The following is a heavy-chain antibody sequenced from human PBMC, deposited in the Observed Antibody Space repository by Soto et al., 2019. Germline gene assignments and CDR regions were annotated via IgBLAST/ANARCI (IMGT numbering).Heavy chain of an antibody. CDR3: ARDRHVGYYDSSGYNRPNAFDI. D-gene: IGHD3-22*01. V-gene: IGHV1-46*01. Sequence: ASVKVSCKAIGYTFTSYYMHWVRQAPGQGLEWMGIINPSGGSTSYAQNFQGRVTMTGDTSTSTVYMELSSLRSEDTAVYYCARDRHVGYYDSSGYNRPNAFDIWGQGTMVTVSS. CDR2: INPSGGST. CDR1: GYTFTSYY. J-gene: IGHJ3*02.